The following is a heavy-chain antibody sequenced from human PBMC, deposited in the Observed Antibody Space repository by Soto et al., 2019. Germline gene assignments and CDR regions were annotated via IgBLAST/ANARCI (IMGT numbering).Heavy chain of an antibody. CDR3: ARAGTVQLWLRPYFDY. D-gene: IGHD5-18*01. Sequence: ASVKVSCKASGYTFTSYGISWVLQAPGQGLEWMGWISAYNGNTNYAQKLQGRVTMTTDTSTSTAYVELRSLRSDDTAVYYCARAGTVQLWLRPYFDYLGQGTLVTVSS. J-gene: IGHJ4*02. CDR1: GYTFTSYG. CDR2: ISAYNGNT. V-gene: IGHV1-18*04.